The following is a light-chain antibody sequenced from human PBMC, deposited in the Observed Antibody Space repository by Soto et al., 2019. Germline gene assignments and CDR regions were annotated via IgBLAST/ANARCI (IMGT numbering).Light chain of an antibody. CDR2: DAS. J-gene: IGKJ1*01. V-gene: IGKV1-5*01. CDR1: QAINTW. CDR3: QQYYSYSLWT. Sequence: DIQMTQSPSTLSASIGDRVTITCRASQAINTWLAWYQQKPGKAPSLLIYDASTLGSGVPSRFSGSGSGTDFTLNISSLQPDDFATYYCQQYYSYSLWTFGHGTKVDIK.